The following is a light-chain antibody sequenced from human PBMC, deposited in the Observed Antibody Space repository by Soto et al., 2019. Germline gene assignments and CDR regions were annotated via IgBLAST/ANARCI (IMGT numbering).Light chain of an antibody. Sequence: EIVLTQSPDTLSLSPGERATLSCRASQSVSSSSLAWYQQKPGQAPRLLIYGASSRATGIPDRFSGSGSGTDLTLTISRVEPEDFAVYYCQQYGSSPPAFGQGTKVEIK. V-gene: IGKV3-20*01. CDR1: QSVSSSS. J-gene: IGKJ1*01. CDR3: QQYGSSPPA. CDR2: GAS.